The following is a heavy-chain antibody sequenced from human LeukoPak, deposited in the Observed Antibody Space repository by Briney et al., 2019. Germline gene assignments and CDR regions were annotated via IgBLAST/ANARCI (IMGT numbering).Heavy chain of an antibody. CDR1: GYRFTSYC. J-gene: IGHJ3*02. D-gene: IGHD2-8*01. Sequence: GESLKISCKGSGYRFTSYCISWVRQMSGKGLEWMGRIYPSDSYTNYSPSFQGHLTISADKSISTAYLQWSSLKASDTAMYYCARHQLLGPCFKGVCSDAFDIWGQGTMVTVSS. CDR3: ARHQLLGPCFKGVCSDAFDI. V-gene: IGHV5-10-1*01. CDR2: IYPSDSYT.